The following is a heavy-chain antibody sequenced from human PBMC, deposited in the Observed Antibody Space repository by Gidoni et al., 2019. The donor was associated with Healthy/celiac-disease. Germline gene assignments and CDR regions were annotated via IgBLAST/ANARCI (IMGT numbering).Heavy chain of an antibody. D-gene: IGHD6-19*01. V-gene: IGHV3-23*01. CDR3: AKDSPAGIAVAGH. CDR1: GLTTSSYA. J-gene: IGHJ1*01. CDR2: ISGSGGST. Sequence: EVQLLVSGGGLVQRGGSLRHSCAACGLTTSSYAMSWVRQAPGKGLEGVSAISGSGGSTYYADSVKGRFTISRDNSKNTLYLQMNSLRAEDTAVYYCAKDSPAGIAVAGHWGQGTLVTVSS.